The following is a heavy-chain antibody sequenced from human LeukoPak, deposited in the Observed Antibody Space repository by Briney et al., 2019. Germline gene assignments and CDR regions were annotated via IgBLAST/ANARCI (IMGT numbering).Heavy chain of an antibody. CDR1: GFTFSSHS. J-gene: IGHJ4*02. Sequence: GGSLRLSCAASGFTFSSHSMNWVRQAPGKGLEWVSSISTSSSYIYYADSVKGRFTISRDNAKNSLYLQMNSLRAEDTAVYYCARDADDYVWGSYRYTDYWGQGTLVTVSS. CDR2: ISTSSSYI. D-gene: IGHD3-16*02. V-gene: IGHV3-21*01. CDR3: ARDADDYVWGSYRYTDY.